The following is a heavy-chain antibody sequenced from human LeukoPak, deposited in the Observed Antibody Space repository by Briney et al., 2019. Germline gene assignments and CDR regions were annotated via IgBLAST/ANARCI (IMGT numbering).Heavy chain of an antibody. J-gene: IGHJ4*02. CDR1: GFTFSSYE. Sequence: GGSLRLSCAASGFTFSSYEMNWVRQAPGKGLEWVSYISGSGSTIYYADSVKGRFTISRDNAKISLYLQMNSLRAEDTAIYYCVSAYGGFLDYWGQGILVTVSS. CDR2: ISGSGSTI. D-gene: IGHD3-10*01. V-gene: IGHV3-48*03. CDR3: VSAYGGFLDY.